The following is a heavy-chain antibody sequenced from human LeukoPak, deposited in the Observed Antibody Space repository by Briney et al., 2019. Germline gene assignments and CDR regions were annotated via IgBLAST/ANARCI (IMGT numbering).Heavy chain of an antibody. CDR1: GFAFSYYS. CDR2: ISSSSGYM. D-gene: IGHD3-22*01. CDR3: ASGSYDSDSTGWFDP. Sequence: PGGSLRLSCAASGFAFSYYSMNWVRQAPGKGLEWVSSISSSSGYMYYADSVKGRFTISRDNAKNSLYLQMNSLRVADTAVYYCASGSYDSDSTGWFDPWGQGVLVTVSS. V-gene: IGHV3-21*01. J-gene: IGHJ5*02.